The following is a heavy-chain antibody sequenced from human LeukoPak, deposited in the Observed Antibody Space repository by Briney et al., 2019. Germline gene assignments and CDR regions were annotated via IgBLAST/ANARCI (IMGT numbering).Heavy chain of an antibody. J-gene: IGHJ4*02. CDR1: GGTFSSYA. CDR3: ARWKSYGDYEDYFDY. CDR2: IIPILGIA. Sequence: ASVKVSCKASGGTFSSYAISWVRQAPGQGLEWMGRIIPILGIANYAQKFQGRVTITADKSTSTAYMELSSLRSEDTAVYYCARWKSYGDYEDYFDYWGQGTLVTVSS. V-gene: IGHV1-69*04. D-gene: IGHD4-17*01.